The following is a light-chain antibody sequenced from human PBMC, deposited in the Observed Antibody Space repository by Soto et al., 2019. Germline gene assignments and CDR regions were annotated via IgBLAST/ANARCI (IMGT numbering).Light chain of an antibody. CDR3: YSYAGRNIWV. Sequence: QSALAQPPSASGSPGQSVTISCTGSGSDIGAYNFVSWYQQHPGKAPKLMIFGVTERPSGVPDRFSGSKSGNTASLTVSGLPADDEAVYYCYSYAGRNIWVFGGGTKLTV. J-gene: IGLJ3*02. CDR2: GVT. CDR1: GSDIGAYNF. V-gene: IGLV2-8*01.